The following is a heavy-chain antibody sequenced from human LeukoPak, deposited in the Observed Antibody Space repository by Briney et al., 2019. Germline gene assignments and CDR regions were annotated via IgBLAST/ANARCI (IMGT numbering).Heavy chain of an antibody. J-gene: IGHJ4*02. CDR1: GYSISSGYY. CDR2: IYHSGST. Sequence: SETLSLTCAVAGYSISSGYYWGWIRQPPGKGLEWIGSIYHSGSTYYNPSPKSRVTISVDTSKNQFSLKLSSVTAADTAVYYCARHQPGDIVVVPFDYWGQGTLVTVSS. D-gene: IGHD2-2*01. CDR3: ARHQPGDIVVVPFDY. V-gene: IGHV4-38-2*01.